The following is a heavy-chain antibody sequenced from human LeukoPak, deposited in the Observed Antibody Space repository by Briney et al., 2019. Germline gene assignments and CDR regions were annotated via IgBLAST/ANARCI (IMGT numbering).Heavy chain of an antibody. V-gene: IGHV3-30-3*01. J-gene: IGHJ4*02. D-gene: IGHD3-3*01. CDR2: ISYDGSNK. CDR3: ARGIFGVVMFFDY. CDR1: GFTFSDHA. Sequence: GGSLRLSCAASGFTFSDHAMSWVRQAPGKGLEWVAVISYDGSNKYYADSVKGRFTISRDNSKNTLYLQMNSLRAEDTAVYYCARGIFGVVMFFDYWGQGTLVTVSS.